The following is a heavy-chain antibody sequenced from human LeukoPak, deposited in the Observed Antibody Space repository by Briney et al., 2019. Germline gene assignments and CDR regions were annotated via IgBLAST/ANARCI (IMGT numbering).Heavy chain of an antibody. CDR2: IYTSGST. J-gene: IGHJ4*02. Sequence: SQTLSLTCTVSGGSISSGSYYWSWIRQPAGKGLEWIGRIYTSGSTYYNPSLKSRVSISEDTSKNQFSLKLSSVTAADAAVYYCARGVRVADYWGQGTLVTVSS. D-gene: IGHD2-15*01. CDR1: GGSISSGSYY. CDR3: ARGVRVADY. V-gene: IGHV4-61*02.